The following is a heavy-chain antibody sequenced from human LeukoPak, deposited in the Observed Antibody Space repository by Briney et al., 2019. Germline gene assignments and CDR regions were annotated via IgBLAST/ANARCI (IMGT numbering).Heavy chain of an antibody. CDR1: GFTFSSYS. Sequence: PGGSLRLSCAASGFTFSSYSMNWVRQAPGKWREWVSSISSSSSYIYYADSLKGRFTISRDSAKNSLYLQMNSLRAEDTAVYYCARYGDHDAFDIWGQGTMVTVSS. J-gene: IGHJ3*02. CDR2: ISSSSSYI. D-gene: IGHD4-17*01. V-gene: IGHV3-21*01. CDR3: ARYGDHDAFDI.